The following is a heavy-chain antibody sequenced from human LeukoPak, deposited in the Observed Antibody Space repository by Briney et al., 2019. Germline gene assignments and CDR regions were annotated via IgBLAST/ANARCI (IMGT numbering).Heavy chain of an antibody. CDR1: GFTFSAYN. J-gene: IGHJ3*02. Sequence: PGGSLRLSCAVSGFTFSAYNMNWVRQAPGKGLEWVSSISSSGSYLYYAGSVKGRFTVSRDNAEISLHLQMNSLRAEDTAVYYCARALSPYSSGWSYDAFDIWGHGTKVIVSS. D-gene: IGHD6-19*01. CDR3: ARALSPYSSGWSYDAFDI. V-gene: IGHV3-21*01. CDR2: ISSSGSYL.